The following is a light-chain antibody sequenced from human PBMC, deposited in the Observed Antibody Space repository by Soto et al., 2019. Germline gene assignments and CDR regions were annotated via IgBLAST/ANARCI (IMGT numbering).Light chain of an antibody. CDR1: QNIRTY. CDR2: DAV. CDR3: QPRSDWPPLT. V-gene: IGKV3-11*01. Sequence: ETVLTQSPDTLSWSPGERATLSCRASQNIRTYLSWYQQKPGQSPRLLVYDAVNRAAGAPDRFSGSGAGTDVTLTCTDVAPDECAFYVCQPRSDWPPLTFGGGTRGEIK. J-gene: IGKJ4*01.